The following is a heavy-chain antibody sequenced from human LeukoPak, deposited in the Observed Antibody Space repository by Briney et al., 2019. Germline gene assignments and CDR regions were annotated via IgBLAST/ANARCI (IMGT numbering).Heavy chain of an antibody. V-gene: IGHV4-34*01. CDR2: INHSGST. CDR3: ARVVLRYFDWFTAPLFDP. Sequence: PSETLSLTCAVYGGSFSGYYWSWIRQPPGKGLEWIGEINHSGSTNYNPSLKSRVAISVDTSKNQFSLKLSSVTAADTAVYYCARVVLRYFDWFTAPLFDPWGQGTLVTVSS. D-gene: IGHD3-9*01. J-gene: IGHJ5*02. CDR1: GGSFSGYY.